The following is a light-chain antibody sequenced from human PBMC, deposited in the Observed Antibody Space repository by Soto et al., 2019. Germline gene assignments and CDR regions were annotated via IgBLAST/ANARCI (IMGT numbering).Light chain of an antibody. CDR1: QSFNSIY. Sequence: EIVLTQSPGTLSLSPGERATLYCRASQSFNSIYLAWYQQKPGQAPRLLIYGASSRATGIPDRFSGSGSGTDFTLTISRLEPEDFAVYYCQQRSNWPPSFGGGTKVDIK. CDR2: GAS. J-gene: IGKJ4*01. CDR3: QQRSNWPPS. V-gene: IGKV3D-20*02.